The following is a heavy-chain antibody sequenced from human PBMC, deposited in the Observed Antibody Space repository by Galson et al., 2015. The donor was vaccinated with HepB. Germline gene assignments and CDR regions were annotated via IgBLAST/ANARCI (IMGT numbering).Heavy chain of an antibody. Sequence: VKVSCKASGYTFTSYGISWVRQAPGQGLEWMGWISAYNGNTNYAQKLQGRVTMTTDTSTSTAYMELRSLRSDDTAVYYCATPGEVCGGDCYDYWGQGTLVTVSS. D-gene: IGHD2-21*01. CDR3: ATPGEVCGGDCYDY. CDR2: ISAYNGNT. V-gene: IGHV1-18*01. CDR1: GYTFTSYG. J-gene: IGHJ4*02.